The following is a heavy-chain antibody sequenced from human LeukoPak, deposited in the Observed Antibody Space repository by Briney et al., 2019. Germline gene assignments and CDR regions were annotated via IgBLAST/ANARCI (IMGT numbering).Heavy chain of an antibody. V-gene: IGHV3-74*01. Sequence: AGGSLRLSCEASGFTFSGNWMHWVRQAPGKGLVWVSRINGDGRTTYYADSVKGRFTISRDNAKNTVYLQMNSLRAEDTAVYYCARGIAGAWGFDYWGLGTLVTVSS. CDR1: GFTFSGNW. J-gene: IGHJ4*02. D-gene: IGHD6-13*01. CDR3: ARGIAGAWGFDY. CDR2: INGDGRTT.